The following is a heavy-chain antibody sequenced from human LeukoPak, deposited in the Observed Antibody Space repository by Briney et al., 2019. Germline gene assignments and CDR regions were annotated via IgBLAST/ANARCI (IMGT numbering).Heavy chain of an antibody. CDR3: ARVGMTTVTYFDY. J-gene: IGHJ4*02. CDR2: IYSGGST. D-gene: IGHD4-17*01. Sequence: GGSLRLSCAASGFTFSSYSMSWVRQAPGKGLEWVSVIYSGGSTYYADSVKGGFTISRDNSKNTLYLQMNSLRAEDTAVYYCARVGMTTVTYFDYWGQGTLVTVSS. V-gene: IGHV3-66*01. CDR1: GFTFSSYS.